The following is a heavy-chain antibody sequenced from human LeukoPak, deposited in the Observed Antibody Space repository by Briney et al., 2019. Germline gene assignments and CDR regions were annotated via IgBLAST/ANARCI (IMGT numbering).Heavy chain of an antibody. CDR1: GYTFTGYY. J-gene: IGHJ3*02. D-gene: IGHD6-13*01. CDR2: INPNSGGT. V-gene: IGHV1-2*02. Sequence: ASVTVSCKASGYTFTGYYMHWVRQAPGQGLEWVGWINPNSGGTNYAQKFQGRVTMTRDTSISTAYMELSRLRSDDTAVYYCARGRGRRIAAAGTSAIDAFDIRGQGTMVTVSS. CDR3: ARGRGRRIAAAGTSAIDAFDI.